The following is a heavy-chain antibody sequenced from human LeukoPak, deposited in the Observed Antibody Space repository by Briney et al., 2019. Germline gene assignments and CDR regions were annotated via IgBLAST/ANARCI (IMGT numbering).Heavy chain of an antibody. D-gene: IGHD3-22*01. V-gene: IGHV3-53*05. J-gene: IGHJ4*02. CDR2: IYRGGST. CDR3: AKDIYYDSSGYRGYFDY. Sequence: GGSLRLSCAASGFTVSSNYMSWVRQAPGKGLEWVSIIYRGGSTYYADSVKGRFTISRDNSKDMLCLQMNSLRAEDTAVYYCAKDIYYDSSGYRGYFDYWGQGTLVTVSS. CDR1: GFTVSSNY.